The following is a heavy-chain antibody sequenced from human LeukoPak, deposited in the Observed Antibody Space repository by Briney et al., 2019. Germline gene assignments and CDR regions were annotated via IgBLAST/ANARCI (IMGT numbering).Heavy chain of an antibody. D-gene: IGHD6-19*01. CDR2: IGTAGDT. CDR3: AKNQRSIAVAGYFDY. J-gene: IGHJ4*02. CDR1: GFTFSSYD. V-gene: IGHV3-13*01. Sequence: GGSLRLSCAASGFTFSSYDMHWVRQATGKGLEWVSAIGTAGDTYYPGSVKGRFTISRENAKNSLYLQMNSLRAEDTAVYYCAKNQRSIAVAGYFDYWGQGTLVTVSS.